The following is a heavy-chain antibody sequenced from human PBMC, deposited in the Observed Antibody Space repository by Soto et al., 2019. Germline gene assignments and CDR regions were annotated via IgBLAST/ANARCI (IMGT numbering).Heavy chain of an antibody. V-gene: IGHV1-69*12. CDR3: ARDSGDSYYYYGMDV. Sequence: QVQLVQSGAEVKKPGSSVKVSCKASGGTFSSYAISWVRQAPGQGLEWMGGIIPIFGTANYAQKFQGRVRLTADEYTSTAYLELSSLRSEDKAVYYCARDSGDSYYYYGMDVWGQGTTVTVSS. CDR2: IIPIFGTA. J-gene: IGHJ6*02. D-gene: IGHD4-17*01. CDR1: GGTFSSYA.